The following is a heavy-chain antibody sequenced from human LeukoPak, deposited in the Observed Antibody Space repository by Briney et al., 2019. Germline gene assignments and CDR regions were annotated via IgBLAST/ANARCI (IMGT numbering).Heavy chain of an antibody. CDR2: ITPNSGAT. CDR1: GYTFTDYY. J-gene: IGHJ4*02. Sequence: ASVNVSCKASGYTFTDYYMHWVRQAPGQGLEWMGWITPNSGATKYAQQFRGRVSMTSDTSFNTAHMELSRLRSDDTAIYYGARVSRFYYDSSGDFDYWGQGTLVTVSS. V-gene: IGHV1-2*02. CDR3: ARVSRFYYDSSGDFDY. D-gene: IGHD3-22*01.